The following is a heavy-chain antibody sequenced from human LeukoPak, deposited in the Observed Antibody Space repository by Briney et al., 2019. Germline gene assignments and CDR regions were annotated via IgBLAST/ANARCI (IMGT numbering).Heavy chain of an antibody. Sequence: PGGSLRLSCAASGFTVSSNYMSWVRQAPGKGLEWVSVIYSGGSTYYADSVKGRFTISRDNSKNTLYLQMNSLRAEDTAVYYCARALRRGYSYGGAREVWGKGTTVTVSS. CDR1: GFTVSSNY. CDR2: IYSGGST. D-gene: IGHD5-18*01. CDR3: ARALRRGYSYGGAREV. V-gene: IGHV3-66*02. J-gene: IGHJ6*04.